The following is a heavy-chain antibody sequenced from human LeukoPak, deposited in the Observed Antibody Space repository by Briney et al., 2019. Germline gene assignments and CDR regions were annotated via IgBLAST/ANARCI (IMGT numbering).Heavy chain of an antibody. Sequence: PGGSLRLSCAASGFTFSSYSMNWVRQAPGKGLEWVSSISSSSSYIYYADSVKGRFTISRDNAKNSLYLQMNSLRAEDTAVYYCARDLANRQWLLTPHGYWGQGTLVTVSS. CDR1: GFTFSSYS. CDR3: ARDLANRQWLLTPHGY. D-gene: IGHD3-22*01. J-gene: IGHJ4*02. V-gene: IGHV3-21*01. CDR2: ISSSSSYI.